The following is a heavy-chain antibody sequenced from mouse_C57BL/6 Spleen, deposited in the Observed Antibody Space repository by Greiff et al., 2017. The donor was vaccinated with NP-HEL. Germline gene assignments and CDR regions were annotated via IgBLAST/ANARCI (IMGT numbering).Heavy chain of an antibody. CDR3: ARGGGNAMDY. CDR2: IYPGSGNT. CDR1: GYTFTDYY. Sequence: VQLQESVAELVRPGASVKLSCKASGYTFTDYYINWVKQRPGQGLEWIARIYPGSGNTYYNEKFKGKATLTAEKSSSTAYMQLSSLTSEDSAVYFCARGGGNAMDYWGQGTSVTVSS. V-gene: IGHV1-76*01. J-gene: IGHJ4*01.